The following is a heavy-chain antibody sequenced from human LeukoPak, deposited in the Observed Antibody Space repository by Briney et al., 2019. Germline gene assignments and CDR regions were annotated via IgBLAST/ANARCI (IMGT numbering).Heavy chain of an antibody. D-gene: IGHD2-2*02. J-gene: IGHJ5*02. CDR3: ARGIRCQPLLYPNWFDP. CDR2: INHSGST. Sequence: SETLSLTCAVYGGSFSGYYWSRIRQPPGKGLEWIGEINHSGSTNYNPSLKSRVTISVDTSKNQFSLKLSSVTAADTAVYYCARGIRCQPLLYPNWFDPWGQGTLVTVSS. CDR1: GGSFSGYY. V-gene: IGHV4-34*01.